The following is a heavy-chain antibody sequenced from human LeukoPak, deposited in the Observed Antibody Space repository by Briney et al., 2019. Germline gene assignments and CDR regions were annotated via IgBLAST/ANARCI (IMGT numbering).Heavy chain of an antibody. CDR2: IYYSGST. CDR1: GGSISSYY. D-gene: IGHD5-18*01. V-gene: IGHV4-59*12. CDR3: ARSYSGYSYGPFDY. J-gene: IGHJ4*02. Sequence: PSETLSLTCTVSGGSISSYYWSWIRQPPGKGLEWIGYIYYSGSTNYNPSLKSRVTISVDTSKNQFSLKLSSVTAADTAVYYCARSYSGYSYGPFDYWGQGTLVTVSS.